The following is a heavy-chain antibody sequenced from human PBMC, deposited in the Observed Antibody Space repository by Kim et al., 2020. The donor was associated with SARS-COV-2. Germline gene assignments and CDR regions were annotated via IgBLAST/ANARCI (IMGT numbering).Heavy chain of an antibody. CDR3: ARGRSAYYFDY. CDR2: V. V-gene: IGHV3-48*02. D-gene: IGHD2-21*01. J-gene: IGHJ4*02. Sequence: VFYADSVKGRFTISRDNAKRSLYLQMNNLRDEDTAVYYCARGRSAYYFDYWGQGILVTVSS.